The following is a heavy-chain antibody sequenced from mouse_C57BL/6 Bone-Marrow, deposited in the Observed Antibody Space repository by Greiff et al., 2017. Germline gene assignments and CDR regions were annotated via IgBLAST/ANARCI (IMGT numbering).Heavy chain of an antibody. D-gene: IGHD2-5*01. CDR1: GYTFTSYW. Sequence: QVQLQQPGAELVMPGASVKLSCKASGYTFTSYWMHWVKQRPGQGLEWIGEIDPSDSYTNYYQKFKGKSTLTVDKSSSTAYMQLSSLTSEDSAVYYCARDYSNYFYARDYWGQGTSVTVSS. J-gene: IGHJ4*01. CDR3: ARDYSNYFYARDY. V-gene: IGHV1-69*01. CDR2: IDPSDSYT.